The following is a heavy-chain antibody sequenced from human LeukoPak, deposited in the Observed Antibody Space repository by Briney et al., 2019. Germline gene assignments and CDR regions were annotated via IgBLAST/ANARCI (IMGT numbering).Heavy chain of an antibody. CDR1: GYSISSGDY. CDR2: IYHSGST. Sequence: SETLSLTCAVSGYSISSGDYWGWIRQPPRKGREWIGSIYHSGSTYYNPSLKSRVTISVDTSKNQFSLKLSSVTAADTAVYYCATGPLDKYRSSFSHWFDPWGQGNLVTVSS. J-gene: IGHJ5*02. CDR3: ATGPLDKYRSSFSHWFDP. D-gene: IGHD6-6*01. V-gene: IGHV4-38-2*01.